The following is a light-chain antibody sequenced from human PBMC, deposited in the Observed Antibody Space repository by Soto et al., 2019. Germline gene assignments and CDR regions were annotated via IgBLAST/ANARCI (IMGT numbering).Light chain of an antibody. J-gene: IGKJ4*01. Sequence: EMVMTQSAATLSVSPGERATLSCRASQSVSSNLAWYQQKPGQSPRLLIYGMSIRATGVPDRFSGSGSGTEFTLTISNLQSADFAVYFCQHYNNWPRTFGGGTKVDIK. CDR3: QHYNNWPRT. CDR2: GMS. V-gene: IGKV3-15*01. CDR1: QSVSSN.